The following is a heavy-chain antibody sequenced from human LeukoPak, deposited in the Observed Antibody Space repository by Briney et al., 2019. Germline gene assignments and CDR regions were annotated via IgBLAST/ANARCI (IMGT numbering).Heavy chain of an antibody. V-gene: IGHV4-34*01. CDR2: INHSGST. CDR3: ARPDFWSGDDAFDI. D-gene: IGHD3-3*01. J-gene: IGHJ3*02. CDR1: GGSFSGYY. Sequence: SETLSLTCAVYGGSFSGYYWSWIRQPPGKGLEWIGEINHSGSTNYNPSLKSRVTISVDTSKNQFSLKLSSVTAADTAVYYCARPDFWSGDDAFDIWGQGTIVTVSS.